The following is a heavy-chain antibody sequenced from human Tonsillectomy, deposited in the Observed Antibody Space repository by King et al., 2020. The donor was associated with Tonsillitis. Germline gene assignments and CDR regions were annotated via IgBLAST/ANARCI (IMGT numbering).Heavy chain of an antibody. CDR1: GFTFSSYG. V-gene: IGHV3-30*18. CDR3: AKDRSSAGTWNYFDY. Sequence: VQLVESGGGVVQPGRSLRLSCAASGFTFSSYGMHWVRQAPGKGLEWVAVISYDGSNKYYADSVKDRFTISRDNSKNTLYLQMNSLRAEDTAGYYCAKDRSSAGTWNYFDYWGQGILVTVSS. D-gene: IGHD6-19*01. CDR2: ISYDGSNK. J-gene: IGHJ4*02.